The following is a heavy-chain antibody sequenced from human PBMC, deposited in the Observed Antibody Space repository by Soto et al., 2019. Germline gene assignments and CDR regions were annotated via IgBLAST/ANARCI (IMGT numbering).Heavy chain of an antibody. J-gene: IGHJ6*03. CDR1: GGSISSYY. Sequence: PSETLSLTCTVSGGSISSYYWSWIRQPPGKGLEWIGYIYYSGSTNYNPSLKSRVTISVDTSKNQFSLKLSSATAADTAVYYWARGTNLLVRAAAANYYYYYMDVWGKGTTVTVSS. V-gene: IGHV4-59*01. CDR2: IYYSGST. CDR3: ARGTNLLVRAAAANYYYYYMDV. D-gene: IGHD6-13*01.